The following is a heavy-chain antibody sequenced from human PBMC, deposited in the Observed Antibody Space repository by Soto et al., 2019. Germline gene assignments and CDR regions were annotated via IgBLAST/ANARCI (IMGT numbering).Heavy chain of an antibody. CDR2: ISGSADST. CDR1: GFSFSSFA. V-gene: IGHV3-23*01. CDR3: AKARGAMIYAISVYGMDV. Sequence: EVQLLESGGGFINPGGSLRLSCAASGFSFSSFALNWVRQAPGKGLEWVSIISGSADSTFYADSVKGRFTISKDNSKSTLYQQINSLKAEDTAVYYCAKARGAMIYAISVYGMDVWGQGTTVTVSS. J-gene: IGHJ6*01. D-gene: IGHD2-8*01.